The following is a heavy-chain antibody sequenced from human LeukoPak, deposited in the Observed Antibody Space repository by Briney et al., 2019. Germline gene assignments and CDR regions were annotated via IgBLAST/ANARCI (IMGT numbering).Heavy chain of an antibody. V-gene: IGHV3-21*01. J-gene: IGHJ4*02. Sequence: GGSLRLSCAASGFTFSSYTMSWVRQAPGKGLEWVSSIRSSGSYIYYADSVKGRFTISRDNAENSLYLQMNSLRAEDTAVYYCARDVQIDYWGQGTLVTVPS. CDR2: IRSSGSYI. D-gene: IGHD1-1*01. CDR1: GFTFSSYT. CDR3: ARDVQIDY.